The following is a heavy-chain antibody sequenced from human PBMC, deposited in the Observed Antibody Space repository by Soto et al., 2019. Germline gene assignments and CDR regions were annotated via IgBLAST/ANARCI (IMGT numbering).Heavy chain of an antibody. Sequence: PGGSLRLSCAASGLTFRSYAMSWVSQAPGKGLEWVSGISGSGISTHYADSVKGRFTVSRDNSKNTLYLQMNSLRAEDTAVYNCAKEPVGPDWYFDLWGRGTLVTVSS. J-gene: IGHJ2*01. CDR3: AKEPVGPDWYFDL. V-gene: IGHV3-23*01. CDR2: ISGSGIST. CDR1: GLTFRSYA.